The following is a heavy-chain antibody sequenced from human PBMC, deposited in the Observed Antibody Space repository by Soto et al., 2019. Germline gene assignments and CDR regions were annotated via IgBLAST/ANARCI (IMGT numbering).Heavy chain of an antibody. D-gene: IGHD6-19*01. V-gene: IGHV3-9*01. CDR3: AKDIREYSSGWTCFDY. CDR2: ITWNSGSI. CDR1: GFTFHDYA. J-gene: IGHJ4*01. Sequence: EVQLVESGGGLVQPGRSLKLSCAASGFTFHDYAMHWVRQGQGKGLEWVSGITWNSGSIDYADSVKGRFTISRDNAKNSLYLQMNSLRPEDTALYYCAKDIREYSSGWTCFDYWGHGTLVTVSS.